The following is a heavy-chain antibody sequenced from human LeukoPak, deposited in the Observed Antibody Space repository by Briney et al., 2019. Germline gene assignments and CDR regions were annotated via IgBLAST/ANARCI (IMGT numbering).Heavy chain of an antibody. CDR3: AKAAYGDYFDY. J-gene: IGHJ4*02. Sequence: GRSLRLSCAASGFTFSSYGMHWVRQAPGKGLEWVAVISYDGSNKYYADSVKGRFTISRDNSKNTLYLQMNSLRAEDTAVYYCAKAAYGDYFDYRGQGTLVTVSS. CDR2: ISYDGSNK. V-gene: IGHV3-30*18. D-gene: IGHD4-17*01. CDR1: GFTFSSYG.